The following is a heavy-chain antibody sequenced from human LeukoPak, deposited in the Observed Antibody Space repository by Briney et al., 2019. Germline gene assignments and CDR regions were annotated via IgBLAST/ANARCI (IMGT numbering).Heavy chain of an antibody. J-gene: IGHJ5*02. CDR2: IYYSGST. CDR3: ARHVQAGDGVDWFDP. CDR1: GGSISSSSYY. V-gene: IGHV4-39*01. Sequence: PSETLSLTCTVSGGSISSSSYYWGWIRQPPGTGLEWIGSIYYSGSTYYNPSLKSRVTISVDTSKNQFSLKLSSVTAADTAVYYCARHVQAGDGVDWFDPWGQGTLVTVSS. D-gene: IGHD7-27*01.